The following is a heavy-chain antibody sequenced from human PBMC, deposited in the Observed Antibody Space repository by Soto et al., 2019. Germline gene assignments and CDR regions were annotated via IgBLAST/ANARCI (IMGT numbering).Heavy chain of an antibody. J-gene: IGHJ4*02. V-gene: IGHV2-5*01. D-gene: IGHD2-21*02. Sequence: QITLTETGPTLVTPTQTLTLTCSFSGFSLTTSGVAVGWFRQPPGKAPEWLALFYWNDDKRYSPSLRSRLTVTGDSSKNQVVLTLANVDPVDSGTYCCAHRPTSTDDFYFDSWGQGTLVTVSS. CDR1: GFSLTTSGVA. CDR2: FYWNDDK. CDR3: AHRPTSTDDFYFDS.